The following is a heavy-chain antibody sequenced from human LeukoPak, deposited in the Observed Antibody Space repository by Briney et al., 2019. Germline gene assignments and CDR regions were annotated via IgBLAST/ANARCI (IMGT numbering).Heavy chain of an antibody. V-gene: IGHV3-30*18. D-gene: IGHD2-2*01. J-gene: IGHJ5*02. CDR3: AKVGIPAATRSWFDP. Sequence: PGRSLRLSCAASGFTFSSYGMHWVRQTPGKGLEWVAVISYDGSNKYYADSVEGRFTISRDNSKNTLYLQMNSLRAEDTAVYYCAKVGIPAATRSWFDPWGQGTLVTVSS. CDR2: ISYDGSNK. CDR1: GFTFSSYG.